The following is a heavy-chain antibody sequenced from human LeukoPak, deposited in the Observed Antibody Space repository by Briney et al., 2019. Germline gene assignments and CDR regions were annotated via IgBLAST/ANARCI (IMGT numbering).Heavy chain of an antibody. CDR1: GFIFSNYG. V-gene: IGHV3-33*03. CDR3: AGTVAFDY. CDR2: IWYDGSNK. J-gene: IGHJ4*02. Sequence: PGGSLRLSCAASGFIFSNYGMHWVRQAPGKGLEWVAVIWYDGSNKYYGDSVKGRFTISRDNAKNSLYLQMNSLRAEDTAVYYCAGTVAFDYWGQGTLVTVSS. D-gene: IGHD4-23*01.